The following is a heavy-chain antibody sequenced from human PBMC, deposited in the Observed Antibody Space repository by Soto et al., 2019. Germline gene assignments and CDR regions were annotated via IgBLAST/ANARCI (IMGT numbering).Heavy chain of an antibody. CDR3: ARENGYCSGGSCYGWGYYYYGMDV. J-gene: IGHJ6*02. Sequence: PSETLSLTCTVSGGSISSCYWSWIWKHPGKGLEWVGYIYYSGSTNYNPSLKSRVTISVDTSKNQFSLKLSSVTVADTAVYYCARENGYCSGGSCYGWGYYYYGMDVWGQGTTVTVSS. CDR2: IYYSGST. V-gene: IGHV4-59*01. CDR1: GGSISSCY. D-gene: IGHD2-15*01.